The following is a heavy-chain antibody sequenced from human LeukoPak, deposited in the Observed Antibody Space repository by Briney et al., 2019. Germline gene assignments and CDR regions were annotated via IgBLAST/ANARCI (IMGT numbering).Heavy chain of an antibody. Sequence: PGESLKISCKGSGYSFTNYWNGWGRQMPGKGLEWMGIIYPGDSDTRYSPSFQGQVTISADKSISTAYLQWSSLKASDTAMYYCARSNGDEVHDAFDISGQGTMVTVSS. D-gene: IGHD4-17*01. CDR2: IYPGDSDT. J-gene: IGHJ3*02. CDR1: GYSFTNYW. V-gene: IGHV5-51*01. CDR3: ARSNGDEVHDAFDI.